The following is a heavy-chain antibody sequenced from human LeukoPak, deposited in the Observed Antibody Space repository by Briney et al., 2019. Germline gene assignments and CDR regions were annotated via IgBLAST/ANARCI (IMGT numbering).Heavy chain of an antibody. CDR3: ARGTVVADRTFDS. Sequence: GGSLRLSCAASGFTFSSHWMSWARQAPGKGLEWVSYISSSGSTIYYADSVKGRFTISRDNAKNSLYLQMNSLRAEDTAVYYCARGTVVADRTFDSWGQGTLVTVSS. D-gene: IGHD3-22*01. CDR2: ISSSGSTI. V-gene: IGHV3-48*01. CDR1: GFTFSSHW. J-gene: IGHJ4*02.